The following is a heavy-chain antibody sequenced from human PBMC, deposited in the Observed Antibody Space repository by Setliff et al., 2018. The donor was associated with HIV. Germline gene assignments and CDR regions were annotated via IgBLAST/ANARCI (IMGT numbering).Heavy chain of an antibody. Sequence: PGESLKISCKGSGYSFTSYWIGWVRQMPGKGLEWMGIIYPGDSDTRYSPSFQGQVTISADKSISTAYLQWSSLKASDTAMYYCARDRSEAVAGRDAFDIWGQGTMVTVS. CDR1: GYSFTSYW. CDR2: IYPGDSDT. CDR3: ARDRSEAVAGRDAFDI. D-gene: IGHD6-19*01. V-gene: IGHV5-51*01. J-gene: IGHJ3*02.